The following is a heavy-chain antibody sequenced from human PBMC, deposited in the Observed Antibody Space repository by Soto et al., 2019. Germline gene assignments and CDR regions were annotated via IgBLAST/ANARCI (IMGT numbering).Heavy chain of an antibody. D-gene: IGHD1-26*01. V-gene: IGHV3-48*02. J-gene: IGHJ3*01. Sequence: EVQLVESGGGLVQPGGSRRVSCAASGFSFSNYAMNWVRQAPGKGLEWVSYISIGSGSIFYADSVKGRFTISRDDAKNSLYMQMNTLRDEDTAVYYCVRDDRWDFDFWGQGKMVTVSS. CDR2: ISIGSGSI. CDR1: GFSFSNYA. CDR3: VRDDRWDFDF.